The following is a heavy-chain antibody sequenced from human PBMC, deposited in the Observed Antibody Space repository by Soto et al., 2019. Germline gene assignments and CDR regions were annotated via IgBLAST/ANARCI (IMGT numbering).Heavy chain of an antibody. V-gene: IGHV3-48*02. D-gene: IGHD1-1*01. CDR2: ISSGSTTI. Sequence: LRLSFAASGFSFSTSTMNWVRQAPGKGLEWVSYISSGSTTIYYADSVKGRFTIARDNGKNSLYLQMNSLRDEDTAVYYCARVRRNDASDYYGMDIWGQGTTVTVSS. J-gene: IGHJ6*02. CDR1: GFSFSTST. CDR3: ARVRRNDASDYYGMDI.